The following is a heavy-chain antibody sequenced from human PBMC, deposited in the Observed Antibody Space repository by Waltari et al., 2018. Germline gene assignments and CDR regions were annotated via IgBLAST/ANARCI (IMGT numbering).Heavy chain of an antibody. D-gene: IGHD6-13*01. CDR1: GFTVSSNY. CDR3: ARGAWDSSTDY. CDR2: IYSGGST. V-gene: IGHV3-53*02. J-gene: IGHJ4*02. Sequence: EVQLVETGGGLIQPGGSLRLSCAASGFTVSSNYMSWVRQAPGKGLEWVSVIYSGGSTYYADSAQGRFTISRDNSKNTLYLQMNSLRAEDTAVYYCARGAWDSSTDYWGQGTLVTVSS.